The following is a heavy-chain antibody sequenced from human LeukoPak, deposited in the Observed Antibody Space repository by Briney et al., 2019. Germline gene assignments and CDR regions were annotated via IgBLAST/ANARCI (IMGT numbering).Heavy chain of an antibody. CDR3: AKGGGVVAAKPGGYFQH. J-gene: IGHJ1*01. D-gene: IGHD2-15*01. V-gene: IGHV3-30*18. CDR1: GFTFSSYG. Sequence: GRSLRLSCAASGFTFSSYGMHWVHKAPGKGLEWLAVISYDGSNNYYADTVKARFTISRDNSKSTLYLQMNSLRAEDTAVYYCAKGGGVVAAKPGGYFQHWGQGTLVTVSS. CDR2: ISYDGSNN.